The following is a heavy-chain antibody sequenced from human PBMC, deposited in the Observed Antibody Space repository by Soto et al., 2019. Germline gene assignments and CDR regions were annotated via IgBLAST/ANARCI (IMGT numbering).Heavy chain of an antibody. D-gene: IGHD2-15*01. CDR1: GGCFSGYY. CDR2: INRSGST. Sequence: SETLSLTCAVYGGCFSGYYWSWIRQPPGKGLEWIGEINRSGSTNYNPSLKSRVTISVDTSKNQFSLKLSSVTAADTAVYYCARVSGGYCSGGSCYSGHYYYYYMDVWGKGTTVTVSS. V-gene: IGHV4-34*01. CDR3: ARVSGGYCSGGSCYSGHYYYYYMDV. J-gene: IGHJ6*03.